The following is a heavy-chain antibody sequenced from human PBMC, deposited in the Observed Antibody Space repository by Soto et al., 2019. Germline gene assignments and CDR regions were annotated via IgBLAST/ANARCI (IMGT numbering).Heavy chain of an antibody. CDR2: IYHSGST. V-gene: IGHV4-4*02. CDR1: GGSISSSNW. J-gene: IGHJ6*02. Sequence: QVQLQESGPGLVKPSGTLSLTCAVSGGSISSSNWWSWVRQPPGKGLEWIGEIYHSGSTNYNPSLKSRLTISVDKSKNQFSLKLSSVTAADTAVYYCARDRIVVVPAANNYYYYYGMDVWGQGTTVTVSS. D-gene: IGHD2-2*01. CDR3: ARDRIVVVPAANNYYYYYGMDV.